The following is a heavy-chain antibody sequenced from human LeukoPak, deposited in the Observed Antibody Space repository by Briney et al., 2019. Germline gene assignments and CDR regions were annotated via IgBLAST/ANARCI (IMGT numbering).Heavy chain of an antibody. CDR2: MSYDGSNK. CDR1: GFTFSSYA. Sequence: GRSLRLSCAASGFTFSSYAMHWVRQAPGKGLEWVAVMSYDGSNKYYADSVKGRFTISRDNSKNTLYLQMTSLRAEDTAVYYCARVGLQRNYYYYGMDVWGQGTTVTVSS. J-gene: IGHJ6*02. D-gene: IGHD6-25*01. CDR3: ARVGLQRNYYYYGMDV. V-gene: IGHV3-30-3*01.